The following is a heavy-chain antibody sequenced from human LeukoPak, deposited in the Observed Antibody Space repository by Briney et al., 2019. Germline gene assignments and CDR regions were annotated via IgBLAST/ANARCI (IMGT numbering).Heavy chain of an antibody. Sequence: ASVKVSCKASGYTFTSYDINWVRQATGQGLEWMGWMNPNSGNTGYAQKFQGRVTITRNTSISTAYMELSSLRSEDTAVYYCARAQYSSPSWWFDPWGQGTLVTVSS. V-gene: IGHV1-8*03. CDR2: MNPNSGNT. J-gene: IGHJ5*02. D-gene: IGHD6-6*01. CDR1: GYTFTSYD. CDR3: ARAQYSSPSWWFDP.